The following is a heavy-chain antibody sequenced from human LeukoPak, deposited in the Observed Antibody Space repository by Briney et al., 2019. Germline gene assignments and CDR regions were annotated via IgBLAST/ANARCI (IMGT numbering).Heavy chain of an antibody. D-gene: IGHD2-2*01. J-gene: IGHJ6*02. CDR1: GGTFSDYY. CDR3: ASLIVVVPANYYYYGMDV. Sequence: SETLSLTCAVYGGTFSDYYWTWIRQPPGKGLEWIGEINHSGSTNYNPSLKSRVTISVDTSKNQFSLKLSSVTAADTAVYYCASLIVVVPANYYYYGMDVWGQGTTVTVSS. V-gene: IGHV4-34*01. CDR2: INHSGST.